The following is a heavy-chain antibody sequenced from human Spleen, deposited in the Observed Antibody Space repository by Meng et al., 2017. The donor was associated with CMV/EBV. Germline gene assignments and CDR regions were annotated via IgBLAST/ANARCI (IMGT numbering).Heavy chain of an antibody. Sequence: ASVKVSCKASRYTVTRFCIHWVRQAPGQGLEWMGWINPNSGGTHYEQKFQGRVTMTRDTSISTAYMDLSRLRSDDTAVYYCALKSDVWGQGTTVTVSS. V-gene: IGHV1-2*02. CDR2: INPNSGGT. CDR1: RYTVTRFC. J-gene: IGHJ6*02. CDR3: ALKSDV.